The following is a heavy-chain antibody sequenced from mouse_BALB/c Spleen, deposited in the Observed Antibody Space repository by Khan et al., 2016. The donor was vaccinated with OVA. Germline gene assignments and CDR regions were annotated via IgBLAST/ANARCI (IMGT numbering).Heavy chain of an antibody. CDR2: ISSAGDYT. V-gene: IGHV5-6*01. Sequence: EVELVESGGDLVKPGGSLKLSCAASGFTFSSYGMSWVRQTPDKRLEWVATISSAGDYTYYPDNVKGRFTISRDNAKTTLYLQMSSLKSDDTAMFYCASHLAGSFAYWGQGTLVTVSA. CDR3: ASHLAGSFAY. CDR1: GFTFSSYG. D-gene: IGHD1-1*01. J-gene: IGHJ3*01.